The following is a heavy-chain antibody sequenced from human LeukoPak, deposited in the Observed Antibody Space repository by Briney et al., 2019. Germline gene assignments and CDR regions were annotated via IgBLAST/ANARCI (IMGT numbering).Heavy chain of an antibody. J-gene: IGHJ2*01. CDR2: IIPIFGTA. CDR3: ASGRAAAANSYWYFDL. Sequence: SVKVSCKASGYTFTSYAMNWVRQAPGQGLEWMGWIIPIFGTANYAQKFQGRVTITTDESTSTAYMELSSLRSEDTAVYYCASGRAAAANSYWYFDLWGRGTLVTVSS. CDR1: GYTFTSYA. V-gene: IGHV1-69*05. D-gene: IGHD2-2*01.